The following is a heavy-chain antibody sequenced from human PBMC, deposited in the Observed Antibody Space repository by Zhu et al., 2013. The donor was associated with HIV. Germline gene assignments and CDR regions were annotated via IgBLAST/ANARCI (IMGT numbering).Heavy chain of an antibody. J-gene: IGHJ2*01. Sequence: QVNLTQSGAELKKPGSSVKLSCKASGGTFSSNGFHWVRQAPGHALEWLGEINPRSGGTNYAQKFQGRVAMTSDTSTSTVYLDLKGLTSDDTAIYYCARTLQQQRVRFDLWGRGTLITVSS. D-gene: IGHD1-1*01. CDR3: ARTLQQQRVRFDL. CDR2: INPRSGGT. V-gene: IGHV1-2*02. CDR1: GGTFSSNG.